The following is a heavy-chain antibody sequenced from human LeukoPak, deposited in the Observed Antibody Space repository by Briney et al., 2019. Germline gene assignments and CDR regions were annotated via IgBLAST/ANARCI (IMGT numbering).Heavy chain of an antibody. J-gene: IGHJ4*02. CDR1: GFTFSSYG. CDR3: AKDVRTEAAAMSY. Sequence: GGSLRLSCAASGFTFSSYGMHWVRQAPGKGLEWVAVVSNDGSNGNYADSVRGRFTISRDNSKKTLYLQMNSLRAEDTALYYCAKDVRTEAAAMSYWGQGSLVIVSS. CDR2: VSNDGSNG. D-gene: IGHD2-2*01. V-gene: IGHV3-30*18.